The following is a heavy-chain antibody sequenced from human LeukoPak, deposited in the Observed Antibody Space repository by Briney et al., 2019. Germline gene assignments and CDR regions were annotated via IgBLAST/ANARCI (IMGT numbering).Heavy chain of an antibody. D-gene: IGHD1-1*01. CDR3: ASNPPNTGDFYY. CDR1: GYTFTNLD. Sequence: ASVRVSCKTSGYTFTNLDINWLRQAPGQGLEWMGWMSPNSGDTGYAQKFQGRVSMTRDIFKSTAYMELSSLRSEDTAIYYCASNPPNTGDFYYWGLGTLVTISS. V-gene: IGHV1-8*01. J-gene: IGHJ4*02. CDR2: MSPNSGDT.